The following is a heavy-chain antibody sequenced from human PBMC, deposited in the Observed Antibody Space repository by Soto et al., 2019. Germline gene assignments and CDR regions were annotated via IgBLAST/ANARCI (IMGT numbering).Heavy chain of an antibody. D-gene: IGHD6-19*01. J-gene: IGHJ3*02. Sequence: ASVKVSCKASVYSFTIYGISWVRQAPGQGLEWMGWISAYNGNTNYAQKLQGRVTMTTDTSTSTAYMELRSLRSDDTAVYYCARVSLAVAGTGGFDIWGQGTMVTVSS. CDR2: ISAYNGNT. V-gene: IGHV1-18*01. CDR1: VYSFTIYG. CDR3: ARVSLAVAGTGGFDI.